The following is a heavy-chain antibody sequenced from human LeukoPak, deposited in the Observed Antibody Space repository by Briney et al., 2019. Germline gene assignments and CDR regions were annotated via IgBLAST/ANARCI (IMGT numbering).Heavy chain of an antibody. CDR2: IYYSGST. CDR1: GGSISSYY. J-gene: IGHJ4*02. V-gene: IGHV4-59*08. CDR3: ARHILGYLYFDY. D-gene: IGHD3-22*01. Sequence: PSETLSLTCTVSGGSISSYYWSWLRQPPGKGLEWIGYIYYSGSTNCNPSLKSRVTISVDTSKNQFSLKLSSVTAADTAVYYCARHILGYLYFDYWGQGTLVTVSS.